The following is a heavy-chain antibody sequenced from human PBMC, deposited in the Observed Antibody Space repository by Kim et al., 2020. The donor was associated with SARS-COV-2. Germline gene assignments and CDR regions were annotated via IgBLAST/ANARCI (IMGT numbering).Heavy chain of an antibody. CDR2: ISWNSGSI. CDR3: AAGYCSGGSCYSDYYYGMDV. D-gene: IGHD2-15*01. CDR1: GFTFDDYA. V-gene: IGHV3-9*01. Sequence: GGSLRLSCAASGFTFDDYAMHWVRQAPGKGLEWVSGISWNSGSIGYADSVKGRFTISRDNAKNSLYLQMNSLRAEDTALYYCAAGYCSGGSCYSDYYYGMDVWGQGTTVTVSS. J-gene: IGHJ6*02.